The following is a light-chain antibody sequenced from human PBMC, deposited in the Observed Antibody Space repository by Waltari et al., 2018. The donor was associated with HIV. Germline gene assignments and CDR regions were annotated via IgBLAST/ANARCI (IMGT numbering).Light chain of an antibody. CDR1: KLGDKY. Sequence: SYELTQPPSVSVSPGQTARITCPGDKLGDKYACWYQQKPGQSPVLVIYQDSKRPSGIPERFSGSNSGKTATLTISGTQAMDEADYYCQAWDSSTYVFGTGTKVTIL. CDR3: QAWDSSTYV. J-gene: IGLJ1*01. V-gene: IGLV3-1*01. CDR2: QDS.